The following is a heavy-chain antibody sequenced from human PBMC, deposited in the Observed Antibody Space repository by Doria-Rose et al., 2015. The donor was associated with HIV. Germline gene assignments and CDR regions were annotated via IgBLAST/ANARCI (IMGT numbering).Heavy chain of an antibody. Sequence: SGTVSCQTSGYTFSAYVIHWVRHAPGQRLEWMGWLNVGNGDTRYSRKFQDRVTITSDTSANTGYMALSSLRSEDTAVYYCARIHSLSSSSLGHWGQGTLGTVSS. V-gene: IGHV1-3*01. D-gene: IGHD6-13*01. CDR3: ARIHSLSSSSLGH. CDR2: LNVGNGDT. J-gene: IGHJ4*02. CDR1: GYTFSAYV.